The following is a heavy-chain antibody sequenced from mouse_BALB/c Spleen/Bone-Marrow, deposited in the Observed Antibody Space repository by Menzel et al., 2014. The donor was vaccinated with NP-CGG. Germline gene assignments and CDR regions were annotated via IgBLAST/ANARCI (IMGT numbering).Heavy chain of an antibody. V-gene: IGHV5-17*02. CDR2: ISSGSSTI. J-gene: IGHJ3*01. CDR1: GFTFSSFG. Sequence: EVKLMESGGGLVQPGGSRKLSCAASGFTFSSFGMHWVRQAPEKGLEWVAYISSGSSTIYYADTVKGRFTISRDNPKNTLFLQMTSLRSEDTAMYYCARGAARATWFAYWGQGTPVTVSA. D-gene: IGHD3-1*01. CDR3: ARGAARATWFAY.